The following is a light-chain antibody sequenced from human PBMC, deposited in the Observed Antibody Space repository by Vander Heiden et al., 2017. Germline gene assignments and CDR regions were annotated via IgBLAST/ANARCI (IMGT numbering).Light chain of an antibody. V-gene: IGLV1-40*01. Sequence: QSVLPQPPSVSAAPGQRVTISRTGSSSNIGAGYDVHWYQQFPGTAPKLLIYANSNRPSGVPDRFSGSKAGTSASLAITGLQAEDEADYYCQSYDSSLSGWVFGGGTNLTVL. CDR1: SSNIGAGYD. J-gene: IGLJ3*02. CDR3: QSYDSSLSGWV. CDR2: ANS.